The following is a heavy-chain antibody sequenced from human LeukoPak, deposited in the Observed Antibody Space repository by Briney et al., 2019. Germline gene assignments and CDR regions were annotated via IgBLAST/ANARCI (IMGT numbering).Heavy chain of an antibody. CDR1: GFTFSDYV. V-gene: IGHV3-33*01. Sequence: GGSLRLSCAASGFTFSDYVMHWVRQAPGRGLEWVAVIWYDGGNKYYADSVGGRFTISRDNSKNTLNLQMNSLRAEDTAVYYCARDGTYCSGGSCVAWGQGTLVTVSS. D-gene: IGHD2-15*01. CDR3: ARDGTYCSGGSCVA. J-gene: IGHJ5*02. CDR2: IWYDGGNK.